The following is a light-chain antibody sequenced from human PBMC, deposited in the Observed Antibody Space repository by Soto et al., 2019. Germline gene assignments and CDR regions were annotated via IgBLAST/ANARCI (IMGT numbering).Light chain of an antibody. V-gene: IGKV2-30*02. CDR3: MQGCHWPT. J-gene: IGKJ2*01. CDR2: KVS. Sequence: DVVMTQSPLSLPVTLGQPASISCRSSQSLVQGDGNTYLNWFQQRPGQSPRRLIYKVSNRESGGKGRWSGSGFGADFTLQISRVEAEDVGIYYCMQGCHWPTFGQGTKLEIK. CDR1: QSLVQGDGNTY.